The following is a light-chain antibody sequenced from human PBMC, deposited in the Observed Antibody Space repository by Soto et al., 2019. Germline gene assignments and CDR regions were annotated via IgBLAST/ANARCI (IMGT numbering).Light chain of an antibody. CDR2: EAS. V-gene: IGLV2-8*01. Sequence: QSALTQPPSASGSPGQSVTISCTGTSSDVGGYNYVSWYQQHPGKVPKLMIYEASKRPSGVPDRFSGSKSGNTASLTVSGLQAEDEADYYRSSYAGSNTSYVFGTGTKVTVL. CDR1: SSDVGGYNY. CDR3: SSYAGSNTSYV. J-gene: IGLJ1*01.